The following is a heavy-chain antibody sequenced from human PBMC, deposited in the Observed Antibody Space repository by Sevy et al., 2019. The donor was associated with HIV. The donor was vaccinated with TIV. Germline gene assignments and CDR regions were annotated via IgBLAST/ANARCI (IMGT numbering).Heavy chain of an antibody. CDR1: GFTFTNYA. Sequence: GGSLRLSCADSGFTFTNYAMAWVRQAPGKGLEWVSAISGSGDFTYYADSVKGRFTISRDDSKNTLYLQMNSLRAEDTAVYYCARKKCDYSNYNWFDPWGQGTLVTVSS. CDR3: ARKKCDYSNYNWFDP. V-gene: IGHV3-23*01. D-gene: IGHD4-4*01. J-gene: IGHJ5*02. CDR2: ISGSGDFT.